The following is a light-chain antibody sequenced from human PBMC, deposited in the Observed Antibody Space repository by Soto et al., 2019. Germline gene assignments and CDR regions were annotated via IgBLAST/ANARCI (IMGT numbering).Light chain of an antibody. Sequence: QSALTQPASVSGSPGQSITISCTGTSSDVGGYNYVSWYQQHPGKAPKLMIYEVSNRPSGVSNRFSGSNSGNTGSLTISGLHAEYEAYYYCSSYTSSSTPYVLGTGTKLTVL. V-gene: IGLV2-14*01. CDR2: EVS. CDR3: SSYTSSSTPYV. CDR1: SSDVGGYNY. J-gene: IGLJ1*01.